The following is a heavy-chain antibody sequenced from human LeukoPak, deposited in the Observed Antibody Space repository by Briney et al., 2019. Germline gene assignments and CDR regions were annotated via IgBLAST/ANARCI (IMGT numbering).Heavy chain of an antibody. CDR1: GGSISSSSYY. CDR2: IYYSGST. V-gene: IGHV4-39*01. Sequence: SETLSLTCTVPGGSISSSSYYWGWIRQPPGKGLEWIGSIYYSGSTYYNPSLKSRVTISVDTSKNQFSLKLSSVTAADTAVYYCASYSSSGRWGYGMDVWGQGTTVTVSS. D-gene: IGHD6-6*01. CDR3: ASYSSSGRWGYGMDV. J-gene: IGHJ6*02.